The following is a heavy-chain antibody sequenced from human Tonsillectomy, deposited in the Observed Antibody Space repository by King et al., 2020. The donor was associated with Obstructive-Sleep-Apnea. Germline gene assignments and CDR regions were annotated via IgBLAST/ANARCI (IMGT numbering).Heavy chain of an antibody. CDR1: GGTFSSYA. V-gene: IGHV1-69*12. D-gene: IGHD6-6*01. J-gene: IGHJ4*02. Sequence: QLVQSGAEVEKPGSSVKVSCKASGGTFSSYAISWVRQAPGQGLEWMGGIIPIFGTANYAQKFQGRVTITADESTSTAYMELSSLRSEDTAVYYCARLGHGAARPYYFDYWGQGTLVTVSS. CDR3: ARLGHGAARPYYFDY. CDR2: IIPIFGTA.